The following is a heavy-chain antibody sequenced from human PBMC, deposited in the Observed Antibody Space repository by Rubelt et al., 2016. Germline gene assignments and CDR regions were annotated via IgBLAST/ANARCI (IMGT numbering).Heavy chain of an antibody. J-gene: IGHJ4*02. CDR2: ISSGGGTT. CDR1: GFTFSSYA. CDR3: ARGFDY. V-gene: IGHV3-48*02. Sequence: EVQLLESGGGLVQPGGSLRLSCAASGFTFSSYAMSWVRQAPGKGLEWVSYISSGGGTTYYADSVKGRFTISRDNVKNSLYMHMNSLRDEDSALYYCARGFDYWGQGTLVTVSS.